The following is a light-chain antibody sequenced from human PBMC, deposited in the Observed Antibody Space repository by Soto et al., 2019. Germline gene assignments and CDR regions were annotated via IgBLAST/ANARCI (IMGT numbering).Light chain of an antibody. J-gene: IGKJ3*01. CDR3: QQYNDWPL. V-gene: IGKV3-15*01. Sequence: EVVMTQSPGTLSVSPGERVTLSCRSSQSVADNLAWFQQKPGQGPRLLIYGASTRATGIPARFSGSGSETDFTLTISSLRSEDSAVYYCQQYNDWPLFGPGTKVDIK. CDR2: GAS. CDR1: QSVADN.